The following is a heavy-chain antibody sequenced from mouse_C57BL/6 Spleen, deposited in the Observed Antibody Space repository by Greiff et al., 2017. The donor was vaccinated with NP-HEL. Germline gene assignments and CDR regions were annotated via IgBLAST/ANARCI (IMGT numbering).Heavy chain of an antibody. CDR1: GYTFTSYW. CDR2: IHPNSGST. V-gene: IGHV1-64*01. CDR3: ARDVAPATAY. J-gene: IGHJ3*01. Sequence: QVQLQQSGAELVKPGASVKLSCKASGYTFTSYWMHWVKQRPGQGLEWIGMIHPNSGSTNYNEKFKSKATLTVDKSSSTAYMQLSSLTSEDSAVYYCARDVAPATAYWGQGTLVTVSA. D-gene: IGHD3-1*01.